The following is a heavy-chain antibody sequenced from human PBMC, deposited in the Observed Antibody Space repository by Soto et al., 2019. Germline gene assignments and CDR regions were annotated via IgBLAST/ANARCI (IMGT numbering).Heavy chain of an antibody. D-gene: IGHD2-21*01. CDR3: AKPLGNSPFDY. CDR2: GHYSGST. Sequence: SETLSLTCTVSGGSISNYFWSWIRQPPGKRLEWIGYGHYSGSTNYNPSLKSRVTISVDTSKNQFSLRLSSVTAADTAVYYCAKPLGNSPFDYGGQGARVTVSS. J-gene: IGHJ4*02. CDR1: GGSISNYF. V-gene: IGHV4-59*01.